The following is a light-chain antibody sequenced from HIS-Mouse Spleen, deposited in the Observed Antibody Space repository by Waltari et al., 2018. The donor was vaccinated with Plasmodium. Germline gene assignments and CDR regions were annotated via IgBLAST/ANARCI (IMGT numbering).Light chain of an antibody. J-gene: IGKJ3*01. CDR2: GAS. V-gene: IGKV3-15*01. CDR1: QSVSSN. Sequence: EIVMTQSPPTLSVSPGERATLSCRASQSVSSNLAWSHQKPGQAPRLLIYGASTRATGIPARFSGSGSGTEFTLTISSLQSEDFAVYYCQQYNNWSFTFGPGTKVDIK. CDR3: QQYNNWSFT.